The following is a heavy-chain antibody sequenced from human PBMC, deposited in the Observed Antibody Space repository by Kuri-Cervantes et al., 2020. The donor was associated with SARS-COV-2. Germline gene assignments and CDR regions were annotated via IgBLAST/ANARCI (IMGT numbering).Heavy chain of an antibody. J-gene: IGHJ6*02. CDR2: ISSSSSYI. CDR1: GFTFSSYA. Sequence: GEALKISWAASGFTFSSYAMSLGRQATGKGLEWVSAISSSSSYIYYADSVKGRFTISRDNAKNSLYLQMNSLRAEDTAVYYCARDPPSPYCSGGSCRTDVWGQGTTVTVSS. V-gene: IGHV3-21*01. D-gene: IGHD2-15*01. CDR3: ARDPPSPYCSGGSCRTDV.